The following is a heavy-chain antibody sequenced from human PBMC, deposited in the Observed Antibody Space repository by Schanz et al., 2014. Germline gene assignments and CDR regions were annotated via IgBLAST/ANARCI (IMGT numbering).Heavy chain of an antibody. CDR1: GFTFATYA. CDR3: AQDLAAVGDVDY. J-gene: IGHJ4*02. Sequence: EVKLLESGGGLVQPGGSLRLSCAASGFTFATYAMSWVRQAPGKGLEWVAAINGSGNATYYADSVKGRFTISRDNSRNTLFLQMKRLRVEDTAVYFCAQDLAAVGDVDYWGQGSLVTVSP. V-gene: IGHV3-23*01. CDR2: INGSGNAT. D-gene: IGHD6-13*01.